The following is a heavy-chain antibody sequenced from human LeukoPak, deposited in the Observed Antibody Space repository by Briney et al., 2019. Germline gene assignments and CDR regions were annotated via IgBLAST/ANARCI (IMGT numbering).Heavy chain of an antibody. J-gene: IGHJ5*02. CDR3: SREERFGMAPLDP. D-gene: IGHD5-24*01. CDR2: ISAYNGNT. CDR1: GYTFTSYG. Sequence: ASVKVSCKASGYTFTSYGISWVRQAPGQGLEWMGWISAYNGNTNYAQKLQGRVTITTDTSTSTAYLELRSLRSGGTDVYYWSREERFGMAPLDPWGQGTLVTVFS. V-gene: IGHV1-18*01.